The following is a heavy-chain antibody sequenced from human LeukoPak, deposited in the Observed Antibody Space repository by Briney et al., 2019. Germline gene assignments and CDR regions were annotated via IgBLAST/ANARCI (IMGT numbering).Heavy chain of an antibody. CDR3: ARDSYSSSWSGLFDY. Sequence: GGSLRLSCAASGFSVSAYWMSWVRQAPWKGLEWVANIKQDGSAKYYVDSVKGRFTISRDNAKNSLYLQMSSLRAEDTAVYYCARDSYSSSWSGLFDYWGQGTLVTVSS. D-gene: IGHD6-13*01. V-gene: IGHV3-7*01. J-gene: IGHJ4*02. CDR1: GFSVSAYW. CDR2: IKQDGSAK.